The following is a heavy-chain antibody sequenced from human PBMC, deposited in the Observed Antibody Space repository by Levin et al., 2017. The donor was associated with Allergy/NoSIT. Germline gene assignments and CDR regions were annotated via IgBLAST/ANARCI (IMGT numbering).Heavy chain of an antibody. CDR1: GFTFSSYS. CDR3: ARAAAVGGVNYYYYYYMDV. CDR2: ISSSSSTI. J-gene: IGHJ6*03. Sequence: GGSLRLSCAASGFTFSSYSMNWVRQAPGKGLEWVSYISSSSSTIYYADSVKGRFTISRDNAKNSLYLQMNSLRAEDTAVYYCARAAAVGGVNYYYYYYMDVWGKGTTVTVSS. D-gene: IGHD3-16*01. V-gene: IGHV3-48*01.